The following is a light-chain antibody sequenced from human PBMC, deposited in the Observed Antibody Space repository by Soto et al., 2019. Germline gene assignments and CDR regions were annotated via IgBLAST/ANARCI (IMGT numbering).Light chain of an antibody. Sequence: DIQMPQSPSSLSASVGDRVTITSRATQTINNYLNWYQQKPGKAPKLLVYAASVLGSGVPSRFRGSGSGSDCTLTICSLQAEDSANYFCQESSTAPLTFGGGTKVVVK. V-gene: IGKV1-39*01. J-gene: IGKJ4*01. CDR2: AAS. CDR1: QTINNY. CDR3: QESSTAPLT.